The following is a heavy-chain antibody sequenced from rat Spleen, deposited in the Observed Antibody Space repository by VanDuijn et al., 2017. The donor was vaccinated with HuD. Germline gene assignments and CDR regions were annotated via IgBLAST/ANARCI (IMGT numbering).Heavy chain of an antibody. CDR1: GFSLISYA. J-gene: IGHJ2*01. V-gene: IGHV2-13*01. CDR3: ARADIGAIYTDGI. CDR2: IWGNGSP. Sequence: QVQLKESGPGLVQSSQTLSLTCTVSGFSLISYAVNWVRQPPGKGLEWMGVIWGNGSPNYNSALKSRLSISRDTSKSQVYLKMNSLQTEDTATYYCARADIGAIYTDGIWGQGVMVTVSS. D-gene: IGHD1-2*01.